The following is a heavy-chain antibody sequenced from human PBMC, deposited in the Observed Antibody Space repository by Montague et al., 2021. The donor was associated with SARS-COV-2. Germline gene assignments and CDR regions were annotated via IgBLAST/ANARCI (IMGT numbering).Heavy chain of an antibody. D-gene: IGHD6-19*01. V-gene: IGHV3-21*01. J-gene: IGHJ4*02. CDR2: ISSSSSYI. Sequence: SLRLSCAASGFTFSSYSMNWVRQAPGKGLEWVSSISSSSSYIYYADSAKGRFTISRDNAKNSLYLQMNSLRAEDTAVYYCARARYSSMDYFDYWGQGTLVTVSS. CDR1: GFTFSSYS. CDR3: ARARYSSMDYFDY.